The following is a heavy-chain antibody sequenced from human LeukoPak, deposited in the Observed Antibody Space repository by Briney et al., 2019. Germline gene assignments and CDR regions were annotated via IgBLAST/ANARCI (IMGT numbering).Heavy chain of an antibody. V-gene: IGHV1-2*02. CDR1: GYTFTDYY. Sequence: ASVKVSCKASGYTFTDYYMHWVRQAPGPGLEWMGWINPYSGDTNYAQKFQGRATMTRDTSISTAYMELSTLRSDDTAVYYCARASYDSSLRIDDIWGQGTLVTVSS. CDR2: INPYSGDT. D-gene: IGHD3-22*01. J-gene: IGHJ4*02. CDR3: ARASYDSSLRIDDI.